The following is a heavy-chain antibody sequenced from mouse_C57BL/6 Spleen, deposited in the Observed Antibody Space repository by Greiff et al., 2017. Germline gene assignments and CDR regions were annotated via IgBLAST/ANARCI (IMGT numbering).Heavy chain of an antibody. CDR1: GYAFGSSW. CDR3: ATTVDRAMDY. D-gene: IGHD1-1*01. Sequence: QVQLQQSGPELVKPGASVKISCKASGYAFGSSWMNWVKQRPGKGLEWIGRIYPGDGDTNYNGKFKGKATLTADKSSSTAYMQLSSLTSEDSAVYFCATTVDRAMDYWGQGTSVTVSS. V-gene: IGHV1-82*01. CDR2: IYPGDGDT. J-gene: IGHJ4*01.